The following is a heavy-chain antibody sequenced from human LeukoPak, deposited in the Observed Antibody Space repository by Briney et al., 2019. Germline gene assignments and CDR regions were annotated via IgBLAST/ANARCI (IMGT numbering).Heavy chain of an antibody. CDR1: GFTFSSYS. D-gene: IGHD3-22*01. CDR3: AKDRPNYYGTNGHYYRRDGDC. CDR2: ISSSSSTI. Sequence: PGGSLRLSCAASGFTFSSYSMNWVRQASGKGLEWVSYISSSSSTIYYADSVKGRFTISRDNAKNSLYLQMNSLRAEDTAVYYCAKDRPNYYGTNGHYYRRDGDCWGQGTLVTVSS. V-gene: IGHV3-48*01. J-gene: IGHJ4*02.